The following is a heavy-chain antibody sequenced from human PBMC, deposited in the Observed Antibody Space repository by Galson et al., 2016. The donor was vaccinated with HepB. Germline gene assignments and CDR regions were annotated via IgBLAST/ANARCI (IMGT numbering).Heavy chain of an antibody. D-gene: IGHD2-15*01. CDR1: GYIFSESW. Sequence: QSGAEVKKPGESLRISCKGYGYIFSESWVTWVRQVPGKGLEWLGRIDPIDSYTNYSPSFQGHVTISVDRSINTAFLQWSSLKASDTAMYYCARGQWSEVWGQGTLVTVSS. CDR2: IDPIDSYT. J-gene: IGHJ4*02. CDR3: ARGQWSEV. V-gene: IGHV5-10-1*01.